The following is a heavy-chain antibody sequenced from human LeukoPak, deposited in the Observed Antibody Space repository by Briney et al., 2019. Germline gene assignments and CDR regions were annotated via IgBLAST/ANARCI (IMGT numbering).Heavy chain of an antibody. Sequence: GRSLRLSCAASGFTSSSYAMHWVRQAPGKGLEWVAVRSYDGSNKYYADSVKGRFTISRDNSKNTLYLQMNSLRAEDTAVYYCANNEDIVVVPADRSFDYWGQGTLVTVSS. CDR2: RSYDGSNK. D-gene: IGHD2-2*01. J-gene: IGHJ4*02. V-gene: IGHV3-30-3*01. CDR1: GFTSSSYA. CDR3: ANNEDIVVVPADRSFDY.